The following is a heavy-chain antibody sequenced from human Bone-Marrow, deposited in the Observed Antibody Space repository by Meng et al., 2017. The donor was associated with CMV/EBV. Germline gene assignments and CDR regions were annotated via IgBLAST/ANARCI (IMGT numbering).Heavy chain of an antibody. J-gene: IGHJ6*02. CDR3: ASVGATKHYYYYYGMDV. CDR2: ISSSSSYI. D-gene: IGHD1-26*01. Sequence: GESLKISCAASGFTFSSYEMNWVRQAPGKGLEWVSYISSSSSYIYYADSVKGQFTISRDNAKNSLYLQMNSLRAEDTAVYYCASVGATKHYYYYYGMDVWGQGTTVTVSS. V-gene: IGHV3-21*05. CDR1: GFTFSSYE.